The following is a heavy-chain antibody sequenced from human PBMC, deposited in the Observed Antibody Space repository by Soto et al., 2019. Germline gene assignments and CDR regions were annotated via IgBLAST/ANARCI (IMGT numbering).Heavy chain of an antibody. V-gene: IGHV1-69*13. CDR3: ARDVSAAYDEFYYYYYGMDV. CDR2: IIPIFGTA. CDR1: GGTFSSYA. Sequence: ASVKVSCKASGGTFSSYAISWVRQAPGQGLEWMGGIIPIFGTANYAQKFQGRVTITADESTSTAYMELSSLRYEDTAVYYCARDVSAAYDEFYYYYYGMDVWGQGTTVTVSS. J-gene: IGHJ6*02. D-gene: IGHD5-12*01.